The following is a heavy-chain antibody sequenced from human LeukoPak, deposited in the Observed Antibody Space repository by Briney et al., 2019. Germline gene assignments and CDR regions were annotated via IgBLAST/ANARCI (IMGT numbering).Heavy chain of an antibody. Sequence: GGSLRLSCAASGFTFSSYSMNWVRQAPGKGLEWVSYISSSSSTIYYADSVKGRFTISRDNAKNSLYLQMNSLRAEDTAVYYCSLSRGIVVVPAAGIWFDPWGQGTLVTVSS. J-gene: IGHJ5*02. CDR3: SLSRGIVVVPAAGIWFDP. CDR1: GFTFSSYS. V-gene: IGHV3-48*01. CDR2: ISSSSSTI. D-gene: IGHD2-2*01.